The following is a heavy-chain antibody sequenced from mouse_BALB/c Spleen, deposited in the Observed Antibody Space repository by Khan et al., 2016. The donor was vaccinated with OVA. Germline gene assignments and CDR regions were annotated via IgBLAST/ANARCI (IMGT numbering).Heavy chain of an antibody. V-gene: IGHV1-5*01. CDR3: TRRNGDVAWVAY. CDR2: IYPGNTDN. Sequence: VQLQESGPVLARPGASVKMSCKASGYTFTSYWMNWVKQRPGQGLEWIGDIYPGNTDNNYNQKFKGKAKLTAVTYTSTAYMELSSLTNDDAGVYYGTRRNGDVAWVAYWGQGTLLTVAA. CDR1: GYTFTSYW. D-gene: IGHD4-1*01. J-gene: IGHJ3*01.